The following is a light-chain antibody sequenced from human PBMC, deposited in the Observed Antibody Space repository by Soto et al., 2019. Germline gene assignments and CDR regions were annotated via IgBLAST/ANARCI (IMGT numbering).Light chain of an antibody. J-gene: IGKJ1*01. CDR3: QQYNNWPRP. V-gene: IGKV3-15*01. CDR1: QSVNSN. CDR2: GTS. Sequence: VMTQSPATLSLSPGERATLSCRASQSVNSNLAWYQQKAGQAPRLLIYGTSTRATGIPARFSGSGSGTDFTLTISSLQFEDFAVYYCQQYNNWPRPFGQGTKVDIK.